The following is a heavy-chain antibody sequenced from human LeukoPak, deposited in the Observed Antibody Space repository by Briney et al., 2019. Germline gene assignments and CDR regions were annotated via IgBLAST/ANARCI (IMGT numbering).Heavy chain of an antibody. D-gene: IGHD6-13*01. Sequence: SAKVSCKASGYSFTGYYMHWVRQAPGQGLEWMGWINPNSGGTNYAQKFQGRVTMTRDTSISTAYMELSRLRSDDTAVYYCAREAAAAGRNFDYWGQGTLVTVSS. CDR3: AREAAAAGRNFDY. V-gene: IGHV1-2*02. CDR2: INPNSGGT. J-gene: IGHJ4*02. CDR1: GYSFTGYY.